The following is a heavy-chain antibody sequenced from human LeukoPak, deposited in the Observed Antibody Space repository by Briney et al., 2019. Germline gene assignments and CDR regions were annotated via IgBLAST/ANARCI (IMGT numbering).Heavy chain of an antibody. CDR2: INPSGGST. CDR3: AGTGTGYSYGYYYYYYMDV. D-gene: IGHD5-18*01. Sequence: GASVKVSCKAYGYIFTSYYMHWFRQAPGQGLEGLGIINPSGGSTTYVQKFQGRVTMTRDTSTSTVYLELSSLRSEDTAVYYCAGTGTGYSYGYYYYYYMDVWGKGTTVTVSS. V-gene: IGHV1-46*01. J-gene: IGHJ6*03. CDR1: GYIFTSYY.